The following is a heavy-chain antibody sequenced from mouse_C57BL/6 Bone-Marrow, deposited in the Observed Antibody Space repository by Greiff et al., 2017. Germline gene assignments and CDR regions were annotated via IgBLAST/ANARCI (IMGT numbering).Heavy chain of an antibody. CDR2: IDPSDSYT. V-gene: IGHV1-50*01. CDR1: GYTFTSYW. CDR3: AREGITTVVATPPWFAY. J-gene: IGHJ3*01. Sequence: QVQLQQPGAELVKPGASVKLSCKASGYTFTSYWMQWVKQRPGPGLEWIGEIDPSDSYTNYNQKFKGKATLTVDTSSSTAYMQLSSLTSEDSAVYYCAREGITTVVATPPWFAYWGQGTLVIVSA. D-gene: IGHD1-1*01.